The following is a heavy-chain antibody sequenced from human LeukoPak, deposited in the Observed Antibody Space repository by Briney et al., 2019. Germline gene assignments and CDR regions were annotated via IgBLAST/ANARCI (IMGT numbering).Heavy chain of an antibody. CDR3: ARERDCSGGSCSFLFDY. V-gene: IGHV3-11*04. CDR2: ISSSGSTI. CDR1: GFTFSDYY. Sequence: GGSLRLSCAPSGFTFSDYYMSWIRQAPGKGLEWVSYISSSGSTIYYADSVKGRFTISRDNAKNSLYLQMNGLRAEDTAVYYCARERDCSGGSCSFLFDYWGQGTLVTVSS. D-gene: IGHD2-15*01. J-gene: IGHJ4*02.